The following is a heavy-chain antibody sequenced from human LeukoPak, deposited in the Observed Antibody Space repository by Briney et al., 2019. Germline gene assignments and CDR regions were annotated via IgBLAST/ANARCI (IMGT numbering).Heavy chain of an antibody. CDR2: ISAYNGNT. Sequence: GASVKVSCKASGGTFSSYAISWVRQAPGQGLEWMGWISAYNGNTNYAQKLQGRVTMTTDTSTSTAYMELRSLRSDDTAVYYCARDILTGYYYRGWFDPWGQGTLVTVSS. D-gene: IGHD3-9*01. CDR1: GGTFSSYA. J-gene: IGHJ5*02. CDR3: ARDILTGYYYRGWFDP. V-gene: IGHV1-18*01.